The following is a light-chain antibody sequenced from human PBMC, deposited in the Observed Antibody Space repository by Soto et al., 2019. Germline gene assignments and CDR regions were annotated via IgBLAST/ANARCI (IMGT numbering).Light chain of an antibody. CDR2: AAS. CDR3: HQSYSTPSLT. Sequence: DIQMTQSPSSLSASVGDRVTITCRASQSISSYLNWYQQKPGKAPKLLIYAASSLQRGVPSRFSGSGSGTDFTLTISSLQPEDFATYYCHQSYSTPSLTFGGGTKVDIK. J-gene: IGKJ4*01. CDR1: QSISSY. V-gene: IGKV1-39*01.